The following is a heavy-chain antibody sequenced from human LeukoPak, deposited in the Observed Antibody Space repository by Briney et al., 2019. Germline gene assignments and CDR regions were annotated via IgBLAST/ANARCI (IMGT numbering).Heavy chain of an antibody. CDR2: IYYSGST. CDR3: ARKGGYSSPPSV. Sequence: SETLSLTCTVSGGSISSSSYYWGWIRQPPGKGLEWIGSIYYSGSTYYNPSLKSRVTISVDTSKNQFSLKLSSVTAADTAVYYCARKGGYSSPPSVWGKGTTVTVSS. J-gene: IGHJ6*04. CDR1: GGSISSSSYY. D-gene: IGHD6-19*01. V-gene: IGHV4-39*07.